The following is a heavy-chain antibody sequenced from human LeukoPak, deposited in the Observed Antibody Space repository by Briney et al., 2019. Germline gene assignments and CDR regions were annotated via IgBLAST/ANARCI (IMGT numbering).Heavy chain of an antibody. J-gene: IGHJ4*02. CDR3: ARVRRDGYTLNTID. CDR2: IYYSGST. CDR1: GGSISSSSYY. D-gene: IGHD5-24*01. Sequence: PSETLSLTCTVSGGSISSSSYYWGWIRQPPGKGLEWIGSIYYSGSTYYNPSLKSRVTISVDTSKNQFSLKLSSVTAADTAVYYCARVRRDGYTLNTIDWGQGTLVTVSS. V-gene: IGHV4-39*07.